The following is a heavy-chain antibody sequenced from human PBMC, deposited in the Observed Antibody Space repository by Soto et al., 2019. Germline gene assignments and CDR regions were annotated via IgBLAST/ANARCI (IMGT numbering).Heavy chain of an antibody. Sequence: QVQLVQSGAEVKKPGASVKVSCKASGYTFTGYYMHWVRQAPGQGLEWMGWINPNSGGTNYAQKFQGWVTMTRDTSISTAYMELSRLRSDDTAVYYCARGGVGAPHYYGMDVWGQGTTVTVSS. CDR3: ARGGVGAPHYYGMDV. CDR2: INPNSGGT. D-gene: IGHD1-26*01. CDR1: GYTFTGYY. J-gene: IGHJ6*02. V-gene: IGHV1-2*04.